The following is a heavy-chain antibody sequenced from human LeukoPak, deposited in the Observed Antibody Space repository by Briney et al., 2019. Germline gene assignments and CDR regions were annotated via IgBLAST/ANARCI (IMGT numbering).Heavy chain of an antibody. Sequence: SETLSLTCTVSGGSISSYYWSWIRQPPGKGLEWIGYIYYSGSTNYNPSLKSRVTISEDTSKNQFSLKLSSVTAADTAVYYCARYDDSSGYYPNDAFDIWGQGTMVTVSS. V-gene: IGHV4-59*01. CDR2: IYYSGST. CDR3: ARYDDSSGYYPNDAFDI. J-gene: IGHJ3*02. D-gene: IGHD3-22*01. CDR1: GGSISSYY.